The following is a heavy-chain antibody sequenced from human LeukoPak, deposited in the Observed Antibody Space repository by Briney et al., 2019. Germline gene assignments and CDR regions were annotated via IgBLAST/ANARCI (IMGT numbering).Heavy chain of an antibody. Sequence: GESLKISCKGSGYSLTSYWIGWVRQMPGKGLEWMGIIYPGDSDTRYSPSFQGQVTISADKSISTAYLQWSSLKASDTAMYYCARRGIAVAAHPDYWGQGTLVTVSS. V-gene: IGHV5-51*01. CDR3: ARRGIAVAAHPDY. CDR2: IYPGDSDT. CDR1: GYSLTSYW. J-gene: IGHJ4*02. D-gene: IGHD6-19*01.